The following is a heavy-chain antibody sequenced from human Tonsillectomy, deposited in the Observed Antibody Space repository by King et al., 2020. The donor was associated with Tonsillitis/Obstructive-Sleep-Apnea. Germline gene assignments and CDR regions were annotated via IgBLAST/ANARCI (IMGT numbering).Heavy chain of an antibody. CDR2: IYYSGST. Sequence: QLQESGPGLVKPSETLSLTCTVSGGSVSSGSYYWSWIRQPPGKGLEWIGYIYYSGSTNYNPSLKSRVTISVEMSKNQFSLKLTSVTAADTAVYYCARDRDRAFDIWGQGTMVTVSS. V-gene: IGHV4-61*01. J-gene: IGHJ3*02. CDR3: ARDRDRAFDI. CDR1: GGSVSSGSYY. D-gene: IGHD1-14*01.